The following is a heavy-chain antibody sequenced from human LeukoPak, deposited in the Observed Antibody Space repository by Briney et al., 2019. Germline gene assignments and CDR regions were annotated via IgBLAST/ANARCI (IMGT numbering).Heavy chain of an antibody. Sequence: PSETLSLTCTVSGGSISSSSYYWGWIRQPPGKGLEWIGRIYYSGSTYYNPSLKSRVTISVDTSKNQFSLKLSSVTAADTAVYYCARVSSWYFYYYYYMDVWGRGTTVTVSS. V-gene: IGHV4-39*07. J-gene: IGHJ6*03. D-gene: IGHD6-13*01. CDR3: ARVSSWYFYYYYYMDV. CDR2: IYYSGST. CDR1: GGSISSSSYY.